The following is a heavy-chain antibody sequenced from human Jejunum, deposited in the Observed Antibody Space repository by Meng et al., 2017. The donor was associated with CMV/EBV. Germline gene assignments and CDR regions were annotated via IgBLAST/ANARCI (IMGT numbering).Heavy chain of an antibody. CDR1: GFTFNSYW. CDR3: ARRSSLGGFFDS. Sequence: CAASGFTFNSYWMHWVRQGPGKGLVWVSRMNSDGSSTNYADSVKGRFTISRDNAKNTLYLQMNSLRAEDTAVYYCARRSSLGGFFDSWGQGSLVTVSS. V-gene: IGHV3-74*01. CDR2: MNSDGSST. J-gene: IGHJ4*02. D-gene: IGHD6-13*01.